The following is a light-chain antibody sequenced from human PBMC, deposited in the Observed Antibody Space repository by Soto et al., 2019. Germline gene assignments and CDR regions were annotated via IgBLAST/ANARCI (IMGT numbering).Light chain of an antibody. CDR2: GAS. J-gene: IGKJ2*01. V-gene: IGKV3-15*01. Sequence: EIVMTQSPATLSVSPGERATLSCRASQSVSNNLAWYQQKPGQAPRLLIYGASTRATGIPARFSGSESGTEFTLTISSLQSEDFAVYYCQQSGTFGQGTKLEI. CDR1: QSVSNN. CDR3: QQSGT.